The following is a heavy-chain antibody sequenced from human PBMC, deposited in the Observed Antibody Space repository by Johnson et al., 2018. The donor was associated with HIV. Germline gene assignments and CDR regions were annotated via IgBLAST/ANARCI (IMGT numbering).Heavy chain of an antibody. CDR2: TTYDGTNK. CDR1: GFSFSSYP. J-gene: IGHJ3*02. Sequence: QLVESGGGVVQPGRSLRLSCAASGFSFSSYPIHWVRQAPGKGLEWVAVTTYDGTNKYYADSVKGRFTISRDNSKNTLYLQMNSLRAEDTAVYYCARDTWDAFDIWGQGTMVTVSS. CDR3: ARDTWDAFDI. V-gene: IGHV3-30*04.